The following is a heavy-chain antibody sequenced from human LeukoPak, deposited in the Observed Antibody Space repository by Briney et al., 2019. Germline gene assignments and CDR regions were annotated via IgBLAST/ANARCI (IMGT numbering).Heavy chain of an antibody. D-gene: IGHD1-26*01. CDR1: GFTFSRYA. CDR3: ARDLIGGGNHDAFDL. J-gene: IGHJ3*01. V-gene: IGHV3-53*01. Sequence: GGSLRLSCAASGFTFSRYAMHWVRQAPGKGLEWVSIIYSGGSTYYADSVKGRFTISRDNSKNTLFLQMNSLRAEDTAVYYCARDLIGGGNHDAFDLWGQGTMVIVSS. CDR2: IYSGGST.